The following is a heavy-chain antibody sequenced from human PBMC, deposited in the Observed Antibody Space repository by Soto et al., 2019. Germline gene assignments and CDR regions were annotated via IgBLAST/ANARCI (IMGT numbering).Heavy chain of an antibody. J-gene: IGHJ6*02. CDR2: ISAYNGNT. V-gene: IGHV1-18*04. D-gene: IGHD2-2*01. Sequence: GASVKVSCKASGYTFTSYGISWVRQAPGQGLEWMGWISAYNGNTNYAQKLQGRVTMTTDTSTSTAYMELRSLRSDGTAVYYCARAIVVVPAARDYYGMDVWGQGTTVTVSS. CDR3: ARAIVVVPAARDYYGMDV. CDR1: GYTFTSYG.